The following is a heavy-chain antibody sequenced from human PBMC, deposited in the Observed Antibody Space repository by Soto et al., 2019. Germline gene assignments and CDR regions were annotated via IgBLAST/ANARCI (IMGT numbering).Heavy chain of an antibody. Sequence: PGGSLRLSCAASGLNCEKCSMNWVRQPPGKGPEWLASISPASTYIRYADSVKGRFTISRDNARNSLSLQMMSLRADDTAMYYCAADTGDIEVVPATTWGQGTLVTVSS. V-gene: IGHV3-21*04. D-gene: IGHD2-15*01. CDR2: ISPASTYI. CDR3: AADTGDIEVVPATT. CDR1: GLNCEKCS. J-gene: IGHJ4*02.